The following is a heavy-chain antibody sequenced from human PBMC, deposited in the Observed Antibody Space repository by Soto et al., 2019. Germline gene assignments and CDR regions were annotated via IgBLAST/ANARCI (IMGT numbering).Heavy chain of an antibody. CDR2: IIPIFGTA. Sequence: GASVKVSCKASGGTFSSYAISWVRQAPGQGLEWMGGIIPIFGTANYAQKFQGRVTITADESTSTAYMELSSLRSEDTAVYYCARKGEDPNWNRYYYYYGMDVWGQGTTVTVSS. J-gene: IGHJ6*02. V-gene: IGHV1-69*13. CDR3: ARKGEDPNWNRYYYYYGMDV. CDR1: GGTFSSYA. D-gene: IGHD1-20*01.